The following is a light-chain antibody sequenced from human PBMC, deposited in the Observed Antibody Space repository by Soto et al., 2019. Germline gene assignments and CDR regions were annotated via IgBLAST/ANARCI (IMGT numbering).Light chain of an antibody. CDR3: QHYNNGPRT. CDR1: QSVSSN. J-gene: IGKJ1*01. V-gene: IGKV3-15*01. CDR2: GAS. Sequence: EIVMTQSPATLSVSPGERATLSCRASQSVSSNLAWYQQKPGQAPRLLIYGASNRATGIPARFSGSGSGTEFTLTISSLQSEDFAVYYCQHYNNGPRTFGQGTKVEIK.